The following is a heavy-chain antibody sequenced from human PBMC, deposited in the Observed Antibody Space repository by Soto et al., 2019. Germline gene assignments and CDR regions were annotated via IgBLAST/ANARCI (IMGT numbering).Heavy chain of an antibody. J-gene: IGHJ4*02. CDR1: GGTFSSYA. CDR3: ARVLPSSALAAAFDY. D-gene: IGHD6-13*01. CDR2: MIPIFGTA. V-gene: IGHV1-69*13. Sequence: SVKVSCKASGGTFSSYAICWVRQAPGQGLKWMGGMIPIFGTANYVQKFQGRVTITADESTSTAYMELSSLRSEDTAVYYCARVLPSSALAAAFDYWGQGTLVTVSS.